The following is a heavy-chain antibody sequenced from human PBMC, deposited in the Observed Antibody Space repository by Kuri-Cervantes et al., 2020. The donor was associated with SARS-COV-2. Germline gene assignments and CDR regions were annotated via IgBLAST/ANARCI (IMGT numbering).Heavy chain of an antibody. V-gene: IGHV1-69*10. CDR1: GGTFSSYA. Sequence: SVKVSCKASGGTFSSYAISWVRQAPGQGLEWMGGIIPILGIANYAQKFQGRVTITADKSTSTAYMELSSLRSEDTAVYYCATGFVLVTAAIGGDYYYGMDVWGQGTTVTVSS. J-gene: IGHJ6*02. CDR2: IIPILGIA. D-gene: IGHD2-2*02. CDR3: ATGFVLVTAAIGGDYYYGMDV.